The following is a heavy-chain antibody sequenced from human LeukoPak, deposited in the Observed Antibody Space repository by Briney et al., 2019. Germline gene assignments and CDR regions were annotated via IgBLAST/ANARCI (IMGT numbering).Heavy chain of an antibody. D-gene: IGHD3-10*01. CDR3: ARTRYYYNSRSYGAPYYFDY. J-gene: IGHJ4*02. V-gene: IGHV4-59*08. CDR1: GGSITNYY. CDR2: IYYSGST. Sequence: SETLSLTCTVSGGSITNYYWSWIRQPPGKGLEWIGYIYYSGSTKYKSSLKSRVTISVDTSKNQFSLKLSSVTAADTAVYYCARTRYYYNSRSYGAPYYFDYWGQGTLVTVSS.